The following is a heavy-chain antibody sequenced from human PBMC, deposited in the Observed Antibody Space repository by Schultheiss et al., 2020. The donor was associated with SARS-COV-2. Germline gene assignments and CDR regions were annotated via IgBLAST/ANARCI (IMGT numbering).Heavy chain of an antibody. V-gene: IGHV4-4*07. CDR3: ARDSLWESSDIVATIPAPDYYYGMDV. CDR2: IYTSGST. J-gene: IGHJ6*02. CDR1: GGSFSGYY. D-gene: IGHD5-12*01. Sequence: SETLSLTCAVYGGSFSGYYWSWIRQPAGKGLEWIGRIYTSGSTNYNPSLKSRVTMSVDTSKNQFSLKLSSVTAADTAVYYCARDSLWESSDIVATIPAPDYYYGMDVWGQGTTVTVSS.